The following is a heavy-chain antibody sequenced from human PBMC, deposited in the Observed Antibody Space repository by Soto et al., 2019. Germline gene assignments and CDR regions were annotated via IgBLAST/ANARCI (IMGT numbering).Heavy chain of an antibody. CDR3: ARDSGKEYGSGPNWFDP. CDR1: GFTFSSYG. Sequence: QVQLVESGGGVVQPGRSLRLSCAASGFTFSSYGMHWVRQAPGKGLEWVAVIWYDGSNKYYADSVKGRFTISRDNSKNTLYLQMNSRRAEDTAVYYCARDSGKEYGSGPNWFDPWGQGTLVTVSS. D-gene: IGHD6-19*01. V-gene: IGHV3-33*01. J-gene: IGHJ5*02. CDR2: IWYDGSNK.